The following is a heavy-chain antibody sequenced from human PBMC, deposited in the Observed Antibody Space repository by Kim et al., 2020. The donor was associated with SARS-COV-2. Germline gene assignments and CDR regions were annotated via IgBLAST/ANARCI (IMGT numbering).Heavy chain of an antibody. CDR2: IWYDGSDK. V-gene: IGHV3-33*01. CDR1: GFTFSSYG. CDR3: ARMQGSGGFGGGMDV. Sequence: GGSLRLSCAASGFTFSSYGMHWVRQAPGKGLEWVAVIWYDGSDKYYADSVKGRFTISRDNSKNTLYLQMNSLRAEDTAVYYCARMQGSGGFGGGMDVWGQGTTVTVSS. D-gene: IGHD3-10*01. J-gene: IGHJ6*02.